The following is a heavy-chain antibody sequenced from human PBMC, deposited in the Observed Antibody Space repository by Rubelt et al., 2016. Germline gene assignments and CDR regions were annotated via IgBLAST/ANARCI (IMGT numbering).Heavy chain of an antibody. CDR2: IGTAGDP. Sequence: GLEWVSAIGTAGDPYYPGSVKGRFTISRDNSKNTLYLQMNSLRAEDTAVYYCARDRGMIVVGGAFDIWGQGTMVTVSS. CDR3: ARDRGMIVVGGAFDI. V-gene: IGHV3-13*05. D-gene: IGHD3-22*01. J-gene: IGHJ3*02.